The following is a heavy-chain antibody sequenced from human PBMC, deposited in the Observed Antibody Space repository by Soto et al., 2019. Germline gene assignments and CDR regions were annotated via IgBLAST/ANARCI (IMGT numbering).Heavy chain of an antibody. J-gene: IGHJ4*02. D-gene: IGHD1-1*01. CDR3: AGGGGNWKQYSDY. V-gene: IGHV4-61*01. Sequence: PSETLSLTCTVSGDSVISGSNYWSWIRQPPGKGLEWIGYVFYSGSTNYNPSLKSRVTISQDASKNQFSLRLTSATVADTAVYYCAGGGGNWKQYSDYWGQGALVTVSS. CDR2: VFYSGST. CDR1: GDSVISGSNY.